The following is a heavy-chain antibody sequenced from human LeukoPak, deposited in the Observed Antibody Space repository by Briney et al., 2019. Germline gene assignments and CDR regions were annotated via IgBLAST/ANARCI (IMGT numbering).Heavy chain of an antibody. J-gene: IGHJ4*02. CDR3: ARRLYSYGFQYFDY. CDR2: IYYTGT. D-gene: IGHD5-18*01. CDR1: GGSVTDYY. Sequence: SETLSLTCTVSGGSVTDYYWSWIRQSPGKGLEWIGYIYYTGTSYNPSLKSRVTISADTSKNQFSLKLISVTAADTAVYYCARRLYSYGFQYFDYWGQGTLVTVSS. V-gene: IGHV4-59*02.